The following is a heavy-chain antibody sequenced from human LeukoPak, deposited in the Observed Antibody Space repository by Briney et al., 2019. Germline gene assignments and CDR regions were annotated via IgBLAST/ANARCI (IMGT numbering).Heavy chain of an antibody. CDR3: ARGSARITGTNNWFDP. Sequence: SETLSLTCTVSGGSISSGGYYWSWIRQHPGKGLEWIGYIYYSGSTYYNPSLKSRVTISVDTSKNQFSLKLSSVTAADTAVYYCARGSARITGTNNWFDPWGQGTLVTVSS. V-gene: IGHV4-31*03. CDR2: IYYSGST. D-gene: IGHD1-7*01. J-gene: IGHJ5*02. CDR1: GGSISSGGYY.